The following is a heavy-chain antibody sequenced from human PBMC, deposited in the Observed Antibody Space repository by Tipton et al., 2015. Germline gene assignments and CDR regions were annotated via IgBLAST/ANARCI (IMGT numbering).Heavy chain of an antibody. CDR3: ARGGQWLVWSAFDI. Sequence: QLVQSGGGVVQPGRSLRLSCAASGSTFSSYGMHWVRQAPGKGLEWVAVISHDGSNKKYADSVKGRFTISRDNSKNTLYLQMNSLRVEDTAMYYCARGGQWLVWSAFDIWGQGTIVTVSS. J-gene: IGHJ3*02. CDR2: ISHDGSNK. D-gene: IGHD6-19*01. CDR1: GSTFSSYG. V-gene: IGHV3-30*03.